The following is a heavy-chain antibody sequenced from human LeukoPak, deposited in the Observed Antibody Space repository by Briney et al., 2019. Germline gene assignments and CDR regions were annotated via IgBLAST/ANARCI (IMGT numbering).Heavy chain of an antibody. Sequence: ASVKVSCKASGDTFTNYGINWVRQAPGQRPEWMGWFSTYNGDTKYAQKLKGRLTLTADTLKTTAYMELRSLISDDTATYYCAIGQGVITWGGADVYDVWGQGTTVIVSS. D-gene: IGHD3-22*01. CDR3: AIGQGVITWGGADVYDV. V-gene: IGHV1-18*01. CDR1: GDTFTNYG. J-gene: IGHJ3*01. CDR2: FSTYNGDT.